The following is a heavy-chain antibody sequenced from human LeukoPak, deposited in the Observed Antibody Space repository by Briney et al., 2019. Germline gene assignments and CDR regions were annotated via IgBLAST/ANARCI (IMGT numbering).Heavy chain of an antibody. CDR2: INHSGST. Sequence: SETLSLTCAIYGGSFSDYYWSWIRQPPGKGLEWIGEINHSGSTNYNPSLKSRVTISVDTSKNQFSLKLSSVTAADTAVYYCARSRDFSGAFDIWGQGTMVTVSS. D-gene: IGHD5-24*01. J-gene: IGHJ3*02. CDR1: GGSFSDYY. V-gene: IGHV4-34*01. CDR3: ARSRDFSGAFDI.